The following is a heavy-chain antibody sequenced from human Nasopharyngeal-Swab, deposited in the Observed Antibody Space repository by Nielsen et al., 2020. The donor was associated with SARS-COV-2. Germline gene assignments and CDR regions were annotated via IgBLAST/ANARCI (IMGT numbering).Heavy chain of an antibody. D-gene: IGHD3/OR15-3a*01. CDR1: GYAFNTFS. J-gene: IGHJ5*02. CDR2: INPKSGDV. CDR3: ARGAFGLGHSWFDP. Sequence: ASVKVSCKASGYAFNTFSIHWVRQAPGQGLEWMGWINPKSGDVGYAQKFQGRVTMTRNTSTTTAYMELSSLRHEDTAVYYCARGAFGLGHSWFDPWGQGTLVTVSS. V-gene: IGHV1-8*02.